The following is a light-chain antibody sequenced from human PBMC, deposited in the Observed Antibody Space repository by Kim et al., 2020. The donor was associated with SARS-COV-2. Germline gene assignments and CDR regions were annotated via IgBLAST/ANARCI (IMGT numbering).Light chain of an antibody. Sequence: FFPGQQAPCSGRPSRVVGSDLACYQQRPGEAPGLLMYGASPGATGIPARFSGSGSGTEFTLTLTSVQSEDFAVYFCLQYNDWPLTFGQGTKVEIK. J-gene: IGKJ1*01. CDR2: GAS. CDR3: LQYNDWPLT. CDR1: RVVGSD. V-gene: IGKV3-15*01.